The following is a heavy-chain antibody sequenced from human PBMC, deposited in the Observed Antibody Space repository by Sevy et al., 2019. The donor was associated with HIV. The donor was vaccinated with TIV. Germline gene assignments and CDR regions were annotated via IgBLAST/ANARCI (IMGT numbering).Heavy chain of an antibody. V-gene: IGHV4-34*01. CDR1: GGSFSGYY. D-gene: IGHD2-2*01. CDR3: ARAPHVVVVPGAPSWFDP. J-gene: IGHJ5*02. Sequence: SETLSLTCAVYGGSFSGYYWNWIRQSPGKGLEWIGEINHSGSTHYNPYLKSRVTISVDTSKNQFSLRLNSETAADTAVYYCARAPHVVVVPGAPSWFDPWGQGTLVTVSS. CDR2: INHSGST.